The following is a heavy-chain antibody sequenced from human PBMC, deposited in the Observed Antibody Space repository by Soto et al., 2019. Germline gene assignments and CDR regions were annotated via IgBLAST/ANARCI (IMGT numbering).Heavy chain of an antibody. CDR2: ISSNGGST. V-gene: IGHV3-64*02. J-gene: IGHJ3*02. D-gene: IGHD3-3*01. CDR3: ARGGLRFFSDAFDI. CDR1: GFTFSSYA. Sequence: GGSLRLSCAASGFTFSSYAMHWVRQAPGKGLEYVSAISSNGGSTYYADSVKGRFTISRDNSKNTLYLQMGSLRAEDMAVYYCARGGLRFFSDAFDIWGQGTMVTVSS.